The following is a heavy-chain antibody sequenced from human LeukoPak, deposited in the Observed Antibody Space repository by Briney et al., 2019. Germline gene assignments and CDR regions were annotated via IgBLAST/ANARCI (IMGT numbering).Heavy chain of an antibody. D-gene: IGHD3-10*01. J-gene: IGHJ6*03. CDR2: ISGYNDNT. CDR1: GYTFTSYG. V-gene: IGHV1-18*01. Sequence: ASVKVSCKASGYTFTSYGISWVRQAPGQGLEWMGWISGYNDNTNYAQNLQGRVTMTTDTSTSTAYMELRSMRSDGAAVYYCARVSGSRNPHSNYYYYSIDVCGEGTTVVVSS. CDR3: ARVSGSRNPHSNYYYYSIDV.